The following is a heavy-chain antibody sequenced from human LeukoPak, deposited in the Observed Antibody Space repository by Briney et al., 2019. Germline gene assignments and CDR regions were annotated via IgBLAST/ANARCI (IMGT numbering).Heavy chain of an antibody. J-gene: IGHJ4*02. CDR3: ARVGYDFWSGYYTGLDY. CDR1: GVSVSSGAYY. Sequence: SQTLSLTCSVSGVSVSSGAYYWSWIRQPPGQGLEWIGYIYHSGSTYYNPSLTSRVTISVDRSKNQFSLKLRSVTAADTAVYYCARVGYDFWSGYYTGLDYWGQGTLVTVSS. D-gene: IGHD3-3*01. CDR2: IYHSGST. V-gene: IGHV4-30-2*01.